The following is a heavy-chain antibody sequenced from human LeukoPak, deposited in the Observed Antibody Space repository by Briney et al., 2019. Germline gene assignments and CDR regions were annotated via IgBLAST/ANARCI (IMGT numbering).Heavy chain of an antibody. CDR3: AMGYTSGVVDY. V-gene: IGHV4-59*01. D-gene: IGHD6-25*01. J-gene: IGHJ4*02. Sequence: PSETLSLTCTVSGASISSYYWNWIRQSPGKGLEWFGYLYYSGDINYNPSLKSRVTISVDTSKNQFSLKLSSVTAADTAVYYCAMGYTSGVVDYWGQGTLVTVPS. CDR2: LYYSGDI. CDR1: GASISSYY.